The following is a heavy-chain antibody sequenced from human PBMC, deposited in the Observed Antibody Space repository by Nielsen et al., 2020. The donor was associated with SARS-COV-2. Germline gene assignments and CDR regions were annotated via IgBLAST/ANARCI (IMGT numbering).Heavy chain of an antibody. D-gene: IGHD1-14*01. CDR3: AINRNLDY. V-gene: IGHV3-23*01. CDR2: ISASAGT. CDR1: GFTFSSYA. Sequence: GGSLRLSCAASGFTFSSYAMSWVRQAPGKGLEWVSSISASAGTFYADSVKGQFIISRDNSKNTLYLQMNSLRAEDTAVYYCAINRNLDYWGQGTLVTVSS. J-gene: IGHJ4*02.